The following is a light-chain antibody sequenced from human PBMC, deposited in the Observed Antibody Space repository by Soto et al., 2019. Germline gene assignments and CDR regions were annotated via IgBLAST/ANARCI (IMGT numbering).Light chain of an antibody. CDR1: QSVRSSY. CDR3: QQYGSSPT. J-gene: IGKJ4*01. V-gene: IGKV3-20*01. CDR2: GAS. Sequence: EIVLTQFPGTLSLSPGERATLSCRASQSVRSSYLAWFQQKPGQAPRLLIYGASSRATGIPDRFSGRGSGTDFTLTISRLEPEDFAVYYCQQYGSSPTFGGGTKVDIK.